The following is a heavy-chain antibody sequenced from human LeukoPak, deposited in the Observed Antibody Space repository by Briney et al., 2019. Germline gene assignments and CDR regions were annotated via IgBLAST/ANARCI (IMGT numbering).Heavy chain of an antibody. CDR1: VGFISIYY. CDR3: ARATYYYDSSGYYLDY. D-gene: IGHD3-22*01. CDR2: IYYSGST. V-gene: IGHV4-59*07. J-gene: IGHJ4*02. Sequence: SDTQSLPCTVSVGFISIYYWRWIPQPPGKGLEWIGYIYYSGSTNHNPSLKSRITISEDTPKNQFSLKLSSVTAADTAVYYCARATYYYDSSGYYLDYWGQGTLVNVSS.